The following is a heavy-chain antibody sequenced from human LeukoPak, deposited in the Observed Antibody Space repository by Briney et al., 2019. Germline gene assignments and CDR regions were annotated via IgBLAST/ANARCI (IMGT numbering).Heavy chain of an antibody. CDR2: INPNSGGT. Sequence: ASVNVSCKASGYTFTGYYMHWVRQAPGQGVEWMGWINPNSGGTNYAQNFQGRVTMTRDTSISTAYMQLSRLGSDDTAVYYCATTAYGDYVQYWGQGTLVTVSS. CDR1: GYTFTGYY. J-gene: IGHJ4*02. D-gene: IGHD4-17*01. CDR3: ATTAYGDYVQY. V-gene: IGHV1-2*02.